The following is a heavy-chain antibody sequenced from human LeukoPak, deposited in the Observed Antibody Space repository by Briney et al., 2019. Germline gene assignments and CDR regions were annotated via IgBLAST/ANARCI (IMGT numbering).Heavy chain of an antibody. CDR3: ARAYVWGSYRYLFDY. Sequence: PGGSLRLSCAASGFTFSSYGMHWVRQAPGKGLEWVAVKSYDGSNKYYADSVKGRFTISRDNAKNSLYLQMNSLRAEDTAVYYCARAYVWGSYRYLFDYWGQGTLVTVSS. CDR2: KSYDGSNK. CDR1: GFTFSSYG. J-gene: IGHJ4*02. D-gene: IGHD3-16*02. V-gene: IGHV3-30*03.